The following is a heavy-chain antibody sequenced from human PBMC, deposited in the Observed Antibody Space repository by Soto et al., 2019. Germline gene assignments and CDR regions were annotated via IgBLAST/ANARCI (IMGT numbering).Heavy chain of an antibody. CDR3: ARELFATVTIDY. V-gene: IGHV3-33*01. CDR1: GFTFSSYG. CDR2: IWYDGSNK. D-gene: IGHD4-17*01. Sequence: PGGSLRLSCAASGFTFSSYGMHWVRQAPGKGLEWVAVIWYDGSNKYYADSVKGRFTISRDNSKNTLYLQMNSLRAEDTAVYYCARELFATVTIDYWGQGTLVTVSS. J-gene: IGHJ4*02.